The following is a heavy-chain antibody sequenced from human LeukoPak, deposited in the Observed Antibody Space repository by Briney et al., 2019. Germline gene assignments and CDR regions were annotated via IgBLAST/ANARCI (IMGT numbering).Heavy chain of an antibody. V-gene: IGHV6-1*01. Sequence: SQTLSLTCALSGDSVSGSSVAWNWIRQSPSRGLEWLGRTYYRSKWYNEYAVSVKSRITINPDTSKNQFSLQLNSVTPEDTAVYYCARGRNPAFDPWGPGTLVTVSS. J-gene: IGHJ5*02. CDR1: GDSVSGSSVA. CDR2: TYYRSKWYN. CDR3: ARGRNPAFDP.